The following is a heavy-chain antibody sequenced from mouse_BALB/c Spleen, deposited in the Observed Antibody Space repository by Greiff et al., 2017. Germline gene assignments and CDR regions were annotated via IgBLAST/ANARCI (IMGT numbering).Heavy chain of an antibody. CDR3: AREIYYYGKDAMDY. Sequence: EVMLVESGGGLVKPGGSLKLSCAASGFTFSSYAMSWVRQSPEKRLEWVAEISSGGSYTYYPDTVTGRFTISRDNAKNTLYLEMSSLRSEDTATYYCAREIYYYGKDAMDYWGQGTSVTVSS. CDR1: GFTFSSYA. J-gene: IGHJ4*01. D-gene: IGHD1-1*01. V-gene: IGHV5-9-4*01. CDR2: ISSGGSYT.